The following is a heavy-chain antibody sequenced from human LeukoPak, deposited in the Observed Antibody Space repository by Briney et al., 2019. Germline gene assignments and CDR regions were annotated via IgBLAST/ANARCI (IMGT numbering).Heavy chain of an antibody. V-gene: IGHV4-39*01. Sequence: SETLSLTCTVSGGSISSSSYYWGWIRQPPGKGLEWIGSIYYSGSTYYNPSLKSRVTISVATSKNQFSLKLSSVTAADTAVYYCARRSAEGGGGWFWGQGTLVTVSS. J-gene: IGHJ4*02. D-gene: IGHD6-19*01. CDR2: IYYSGST. CDR3: ARRSAEGGGGWF. CDR1: GGSISSSSYY.